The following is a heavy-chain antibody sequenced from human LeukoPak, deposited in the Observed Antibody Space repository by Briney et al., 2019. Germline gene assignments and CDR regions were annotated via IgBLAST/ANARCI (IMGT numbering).Heavy chain of an antibody. Sequence: SETLSLTCAVYGGSFSGYYWSWIRQPPGKGLEWIGEINHSGSTNYNPSLKSRVTISVDTSKNQFSLKLSSVTAADTAVYYCARGRWYSGDYWGQGTLVTVSS. CDR3: ARGRWYSGDY. V-gene: IGHV4-34*01. J-gene: IGHJ4*02. CDR2: INHSGST. D-gene: IGHD1-26*01. CDR1: GGSFSGYY.